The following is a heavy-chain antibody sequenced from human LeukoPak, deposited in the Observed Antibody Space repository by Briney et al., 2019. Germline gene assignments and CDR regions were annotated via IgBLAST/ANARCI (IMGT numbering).Heavy chain of an antibody. D-gene: IGHD3-22*01. V-gene: IGHV3-74*01. Sequence: GGSLRLSCAASGFTFSSYWMHWVRQAPGKGLVWVSRINGDGSDTSYADSVRGRFTISRDNAKNTVFLQMNSLRAEDTAVYYCAKDQGTYYYDSSGYDGWGQGTLVTVSS. CDR2: INGDGSDT. CDR3: AKDQGTYYYDSSGYDG. CDR1: GFTFSSYW. J-gene: IGHJ4*02.